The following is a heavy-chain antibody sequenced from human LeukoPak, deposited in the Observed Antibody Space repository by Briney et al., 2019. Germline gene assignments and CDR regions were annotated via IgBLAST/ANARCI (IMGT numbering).Heavy chain of an antibody. J-gene: IGHJ4*02. CDR2: INEDSREK. V-gene: IGHV3-7*01. CDR1: GFTFRNYW. CDR3: ARDTYGDGDY. Sequence: GSLRLSCCASGFTFRNYWMTWVRQAPGKGLGGVANINEDSREKNYVDSVKGRFTIFRDNTDNSLYLQMNSLRAEDTAVYYCARDTYGDGDYWGQGTLVTVTT. D-gene: IGHD2-8*01.